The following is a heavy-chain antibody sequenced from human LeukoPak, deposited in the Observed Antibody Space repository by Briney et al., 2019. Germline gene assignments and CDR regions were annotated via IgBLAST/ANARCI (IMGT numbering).Heavy chain of an antibody. CDR2: INPSGGST. V-gene: IGHV1-46*01. Sequence: GASVKVSCKASGYTFTSYYMHWVRQAPGQGLEWMGIINPSGGSTSYAQKFQGRVTMTRDMSTSTVYMELSSLRSEDTAVYYCARAGQGLRYFDWFKRYYYFDYWGQGTLVTVSS. CDR1: GYTFTSYY. D-gene: IGHD3-9*01. J-gene: IGHJ4*02. CDR3: ARAGQGLRYFDWFKRYYYFDY.